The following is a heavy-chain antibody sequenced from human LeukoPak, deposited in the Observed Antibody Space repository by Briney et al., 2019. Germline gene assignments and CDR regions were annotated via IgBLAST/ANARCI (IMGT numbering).Heavy chain of an antibody. CDR3: AKDRPYGGSDDC. CDR2: IWYDGSNK. V-gene: IGHV3-33*06. J-gene: IGHJ4*02. CDR1: GFTFSSYG. D-gene: IGHD5-12*01. Sequence: GGSLRLSCAASGFTFSSYGMHWVRQAPGKGLEWVAVIWYDGSNKYYADSVKGRFTISRDNSKNTLYLQMNSLRAEDTAVYYCAKDRPYGGSDDCWGQGTLVTVSS.